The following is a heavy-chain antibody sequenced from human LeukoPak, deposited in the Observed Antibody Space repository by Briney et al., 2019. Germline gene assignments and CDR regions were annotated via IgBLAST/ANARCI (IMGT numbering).Heavy chain of an antibody. Sequence: SETLSLTCTVSGGSISNYYWSWIRQPPGKGLEWIEYIYYTGSTNYNPSLTSRVNISVDTSKNQFSLNLTSVTAADTAVYYCARWGSIAVARFDYWGQGTLVTVSS. D-gene: IGHD6-6*01. V-gene: IGHV4-59*01. CDR2: IYYTGST. CDR1: GGSISNYY. J-gene: IGHJ4*02. CDR3: ARWGSIAVARFDY.